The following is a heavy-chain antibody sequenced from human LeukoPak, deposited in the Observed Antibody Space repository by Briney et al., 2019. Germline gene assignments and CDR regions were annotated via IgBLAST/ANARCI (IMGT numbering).Heavy chain of an antibody. CDR1: GYTFTGYY. Sequence: ASVKVSCKASGYTFTGYYMHWVRQAPGQGLEWMGWINPNSGGTNYAQKFQRRVTMTRDTSISTAYMELSRLRSDDTAVYYCARATNWGFHDRYWGQGTLVTVSS. D-gene: IGHD7-27*01. CDR3: ARATNWGFHDRY. V-gene: IGHV1-2*02. CDR2: INPNSGGT. J-gene: IGHJ4*02.